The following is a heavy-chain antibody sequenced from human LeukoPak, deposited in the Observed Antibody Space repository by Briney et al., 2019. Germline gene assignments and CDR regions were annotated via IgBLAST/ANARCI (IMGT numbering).Heavy chain of an antibody. D-gene: IGHD2-15*01. V-gene: IGHV5-51*01. CDR3: ARQGPLGCSGGSCYSDY. Sequence: GESLKISGKGSGYSFTSYWIGWVLQMPGKGLEWMGIIYPGDSDTRYSPSFQGQVTISADKSISTAYLQWSSLKASDTAMYYCARQGPLGCSGGSCYSDYWGQGTLVTVSS. CDR1: GYSFTSYW. CDR2: IYPGDSDT. J-gene: IGHJ4*02.